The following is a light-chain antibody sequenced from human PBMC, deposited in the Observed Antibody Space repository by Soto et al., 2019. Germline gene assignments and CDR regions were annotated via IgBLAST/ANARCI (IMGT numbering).Light chain of an antibody. CDR2: DAS. J-gene: IGKJ1*01. Sequence: ILMTQSPAPLSVSPGERATLSCRAIQSVSNALAWYQQKPGQAPRLLIYDASTRATGIPARFSGSGSGTEFTLTISGLQSEDFAVYYCQQYNNWPPWTFGQGTKVEIK. CDR3: QQYNNWPPWT. V-gene: IGKV3-15*01. CDR1: QSVSNA.